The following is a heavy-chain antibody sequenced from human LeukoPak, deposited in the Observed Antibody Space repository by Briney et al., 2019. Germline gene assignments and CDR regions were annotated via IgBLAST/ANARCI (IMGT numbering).Heavy chain of an antibody. J-gene: IGHJ4*02. CDR3: ARDIVSSFLKGATVTHVFDY. Sequence: GASVKVSCKASGYSFTGFDINWVRQATGQGLEWMGWMNPNSGNTGYAQNFRGRVTMTRDTSISTAYMELRSLRSDDTAVYYCARDIVSSFLKGATVTHVFDYWGQGTLVTVSS. CDR1: GYSFTGFD. CDR2: MNPNSGNT. V-gene: IGHV1-8*01. D-gene: IGHD4-17*01.